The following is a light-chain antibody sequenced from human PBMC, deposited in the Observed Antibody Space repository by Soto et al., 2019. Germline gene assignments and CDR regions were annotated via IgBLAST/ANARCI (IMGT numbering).Light chain of an antibody. J-gene: IGKJ1*01. Sequence: EIVLTQSPGTRSLSPGDRATLSCRASQRVSSSFLAWYQQKPGEAPRLLIYGASSRATGIPGRFSGSGSGTDFTLTISRLEPEDFAVYYCQQYDSSPWTFGQGTKVEIK. CDR3: QQYDSSPWT. V-gene: IGKV3-20*01. CDR1: QRVSSSF. CDR2: GAS.